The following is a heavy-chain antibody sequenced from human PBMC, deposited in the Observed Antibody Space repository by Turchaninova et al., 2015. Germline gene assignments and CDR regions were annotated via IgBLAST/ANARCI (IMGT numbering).Heavy chain of an antibody. V-gene: IGHV5-51*01. CDR3: ARRGDGFNY. D-gene: IGHD5-24*01. CDR1: GYSFPTYW. J-gene: IGHJ4*02. Sequence: EVQLVQSGAEVKKPGESLTISCKGSGYSFPTYWIGWVRQMPGQGLEWSGIIYPGDSATKYSPSFQGQVTISADKSISTAYLQWSSLKASDSAMYYCARRGDGFNYWGQGTLVTVSS. CDR2: IYPGDSAT.